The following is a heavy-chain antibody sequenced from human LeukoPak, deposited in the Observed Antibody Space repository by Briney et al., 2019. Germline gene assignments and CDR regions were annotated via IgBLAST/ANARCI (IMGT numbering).Heavy chain of an antibody. CDR3: ARQGYGPATIKY. CDR1: GGSISSSSYY. Sequence: PSETLSLTCTVSGGSISSSSYYWGWIRQPPGKGLEWIGSIYYSGSTYYNPSLKSRVTISVDTSKNQFSLKLSSVTAADTAIYYCARQGYGPATIKYWGQGTLVTVSS. D-gene: IGHD1-1*01. CDR2: IYYSGST. V-gene: IGHV4-39*01. J-gene: IGHJ4*02.